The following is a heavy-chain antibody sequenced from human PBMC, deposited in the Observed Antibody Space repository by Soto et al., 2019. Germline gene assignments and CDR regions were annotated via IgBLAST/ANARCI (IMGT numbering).Heavy chain of an antibody. CDR2: ILVGGST. CDR1: GFICSRYD. V-gene: IGHV3-23*01. J-gene: IGHJ3*02. Sequence: GGSLRLSCAVSGFICSRYDMSWVRQAPGKGLEWVSTILVGGSTHYEDSVKGRFTISRDTSKNTVYLQMNSLTAGDTAFYYCAKATATSGGAFEIYGQGTMVTVSS. D-gene: IGHD1-1*01. CDR3: AKATATSGGAFEI.